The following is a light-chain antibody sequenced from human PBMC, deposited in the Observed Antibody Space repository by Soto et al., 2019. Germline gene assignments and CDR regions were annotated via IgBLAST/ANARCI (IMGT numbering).Light chain of an antibody. V-gene: IGLV2-14*03. CDR2: GNR. CDR3: QAYDYSLTGMV. Sequence: QSALTQPASVSGSPGQAITISCSGTSSDVGAFNYVSCYQQLPGAAPKLVIFGNRNRPSGVPERFSGSKSGTSASLAITGLQAEDEADYYCQAYDYSLTGMVFGGGTKLTVL. J-gene: IGLJ3*02. CDR1: SSDVGAFNY.